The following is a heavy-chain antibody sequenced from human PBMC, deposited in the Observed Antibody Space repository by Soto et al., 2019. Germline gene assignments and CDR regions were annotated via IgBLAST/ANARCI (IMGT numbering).Heavy chain of an antibody. CDR3: ARTGWELHPLHGSLYYFDY. J-gene: IGHJ4*02. V-gene: IGHV1-18*01. CDR2: ISGFNGNT. D-gene: IGHD1-26*01. Sequence: ASVKVSCKGSGYTFTSYGISWVRQAPGQGLEWLGWISGFNGNTNFAQRFQGSVTMTTDTSTSTAYMELRSVSSDDTAVYYCARTGWELHPLHGSLYYFDYWGQGTLVTVSS. CDR1: GYTFTSYG.